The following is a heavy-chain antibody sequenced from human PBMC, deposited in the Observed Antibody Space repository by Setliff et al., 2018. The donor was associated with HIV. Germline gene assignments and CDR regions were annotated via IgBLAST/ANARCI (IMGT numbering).Heavy chain of an antibody. D-gene: IGHD3-10*01. CDR2: INHSGST. Sequence: ASETLSLTCAVYGGSFSGYDWSWIRQPPGKGLEWIGEINHSGSTNYNPSLKSRVTISVDTSKNQFSLKLYSVTAADTAVYYCASSGSGSYINWFGPWGQGTLVTVSS. CDR1: GGSFSGYD. CDR3: ASSGSGSYINWFGP. J-gene: IGHJ5*02. V-gene: IGHV4-34*01.